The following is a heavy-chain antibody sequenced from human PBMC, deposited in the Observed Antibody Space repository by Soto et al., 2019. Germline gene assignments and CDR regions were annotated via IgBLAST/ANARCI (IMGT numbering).Heavy chain of an antibody. CDR3: GTTFEY. CDR1: GFTFSNYW. D-gene: IGHD1-26*01. Sequence: EVQVVESGGALVQPGGSLRLSSAASGFTFSNYWMHWVRKVPGEGLVWVSSINNDGSRTWYADSVRGRIAMSRDNARNLVYLQMNSLRAEDTAVYFCGTTFEYWGQGALVTVSS. J-gene: IGHJ4*02. CDR2: INNDGSRT. V-gene: IGHV3-74*01.